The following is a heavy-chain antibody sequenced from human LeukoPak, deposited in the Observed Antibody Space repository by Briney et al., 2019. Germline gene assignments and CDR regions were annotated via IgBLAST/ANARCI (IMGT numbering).Heavy chain of an antibody. D-gene: IGHD3-22*01. Sequence: LRLSCAASGFTFSSYAMSWVRQAPGKGLEWIAYMYYSGSTYYNPSLKSRVTMSADTPKNQLSLKLSSVTAADTAVYYCARPYYYDSRIDPWGQGILVTVSS. CDR3: ARPYYYDSRIDP. J-gene: IGHJ5*02. CDR2: MYYSGST. V-gene: IGHV4-30-4*08. CDR1: GFTFSSYA.